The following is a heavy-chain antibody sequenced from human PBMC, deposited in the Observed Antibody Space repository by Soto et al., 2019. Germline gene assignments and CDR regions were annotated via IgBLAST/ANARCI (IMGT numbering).Heavy chain of an antibody. CDR1: AFTFSSYG. J-gene: IGHJ3*02. V-gene: IGHV3-48*01. CDR3: AGERGNNAFEI. CDR2: ISSSSSTT. D-gene: IGHD3-16*01. Sequence: EVRLVESGGGLVQPGGSLRLSCAASAFTFSSYGMNWVRQAPVKGLEWVSYISSSSSTTYYADSVKGRFTISRDNAKNSLYLQMNSLRAEDTAVYYCAGERGNNAFEIWGQGTMVTVSS.